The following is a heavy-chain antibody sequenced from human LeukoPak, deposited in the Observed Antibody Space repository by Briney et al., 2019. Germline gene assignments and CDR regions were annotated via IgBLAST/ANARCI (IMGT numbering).Heavy chain of an antibody. D-gene: IGHD3-22*01. Sequence: GGSLRLSCAASGFTFDDYAMHWVRQAPGKGLEWVAVISYDGSNKYYADSVKGRFTISRDNSKNTLYLQMNSLRAEDTAVYYCARDSITMIAGAYFDYWGQGTLVTVSS. J-gene: IGHJ4*02. V-gene: IGHV3-30-3*01. CDR2: ISYDGSNK. CDR1: GFTFDDYA. CDR3: ARDSITMIAGAYFDY.